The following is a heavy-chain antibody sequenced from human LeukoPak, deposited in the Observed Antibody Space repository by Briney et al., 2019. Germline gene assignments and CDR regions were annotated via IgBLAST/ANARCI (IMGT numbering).Heavy chain of an antibody. J-gene: IGHJ4*02. Sequence: PGGSLRLSCAASEFTFGSYWMNWVRQAPGKGLEWVANIKQDGSEKYYVASVKGRFTISRDNAKNSLYLQMNSLRVEDTAVYYCARDHARDGYNFWGQGTLVTVSS. CDR2: IKQDGSEK. D-gene: IGHD5-24*01. CDR3: ARDHARDGYNF. CDR1: EFTFGSYW. V-gene: IGHV3-7*01.